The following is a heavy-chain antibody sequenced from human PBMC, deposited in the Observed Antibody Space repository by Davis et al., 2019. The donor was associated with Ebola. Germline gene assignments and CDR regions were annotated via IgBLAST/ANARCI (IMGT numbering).Heavy chain of an antibody. D-gene: IGHD4-17*01. Sequence: GESLKTSCTASGFTFDDYGMSWVRQAPGKGLEWVSTINWNGDNTGYVDSVKGRFTISRDNAKNSVYLQMNSLRAEDTALYYCARALYGYDYWGQGTLVTVSS. CDR1: GFTFDDYG. J-gene: IGHJ4*02. CDR2: INWNGDNT. CDR3: ARALYGYDY. V-gene: IGHV3-20*04.